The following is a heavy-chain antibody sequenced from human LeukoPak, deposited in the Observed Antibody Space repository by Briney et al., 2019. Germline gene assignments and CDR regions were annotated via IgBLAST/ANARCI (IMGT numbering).Heavy chain of an antibody. Sequence: PGGSLRLPCAASGFTFSSYGMHWVRQAPGKGLEWVAVIWYDGSNKYYADSVKGRFTISRDNSKNTLYLQMNSLRAEDTAVYYCARDQYYYDSSGYPGHWGQGTLVTVSS. CDR1: GFTFSSYG. CDR2: IWYDGSNK. J-gene: IGHJ4*02. V-gene: IGHV3-33*01. D-gene: IGHD3-22*01. CDR3: ARDQYYYDSSGYPGH.